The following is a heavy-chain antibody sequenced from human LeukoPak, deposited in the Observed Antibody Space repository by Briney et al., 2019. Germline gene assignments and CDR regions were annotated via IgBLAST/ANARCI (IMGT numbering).Heavy chain of an antibody. D-gene: IGHD3-22*01. V-gene: IGHV4-30-4*01. CDR2: IYYSGST. J-gene: IGHJ4*02. CDR3: ASQYYYDSSGYCFDY. CDR1: GGSISGYY. Sequence: SETLSLTCTVSGGSISGYYWSWIRQPPGKGLEWIGYIYYSGSTYYNPSLKSRVTISVDTSKNQFSLKLSSVTAADTAVYYCASQYYYDSSGYCFDYWGQGTLVTVSS.